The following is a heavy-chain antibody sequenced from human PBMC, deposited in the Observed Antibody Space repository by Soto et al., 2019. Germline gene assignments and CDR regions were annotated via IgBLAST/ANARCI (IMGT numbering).Heavy chain of an antibody. CDR1: GFTFSSYA. Sequence: QVQLVESGGGVVQPGRSLRLSCAASGFTFSSYAMHWVRQAPGKGLEWVAVISYDGSNKYYADSVKGRFTISRDNSKNTLYLRMNRMRAEDTAVYYCARGAHIVVGPLYGMDVW. CDR2: ISYDGSNK. D-gene: IGHD2-21*01. J-gene: IGHJ6*01. V-gene: IGHV3-30-3*01. CDR3: ARGAHIVVGPLYGMDV.